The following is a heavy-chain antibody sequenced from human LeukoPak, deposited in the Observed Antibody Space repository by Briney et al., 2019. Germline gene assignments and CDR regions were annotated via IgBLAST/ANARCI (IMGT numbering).Heavy chain of an antibody. D-gene: IGHD2-21*02. CDR1: GYTFTSYG. CDR2: MSAYNGNT. CDR3: ARVEGLAYCGGDCSTGAFDI. V-gene: IGHV1-18*01. Sequence: GASVKVSCKASGYTFTSYGISWVRQAPGQGLEWMGWMSAYNGNTNYAQKLQGRVTMTTDTSTSTAYMELRSLRSDDTAVYYCARVEGLAYCGGDCSTGAFDIWGQGTMVTVSS. J-gene: IGHJ3*02.